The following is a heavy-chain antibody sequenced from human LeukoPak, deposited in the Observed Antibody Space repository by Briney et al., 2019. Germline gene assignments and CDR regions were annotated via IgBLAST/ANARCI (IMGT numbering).Heavy chain of an antibody. CDR2: VRFVGNKN. D-gene: IGHD3-22*01. J-gene: IGHJ1*01. CDR1: GFTFSSYG. CDR3: AKEFSPFDSSGYYGFFQH. Sequence: GGSLRLSCVVSGFTFSSYGLHWVRQAPGKGLEWVAFVRFVGNKNSYADSVRGRFIISRDNSKNTLHLAMNSLRTEDTAVYYCAKEFSPFDSSGYYGFFQHWGQGTLVTVSS. V-gene: IGHV3-30*02.